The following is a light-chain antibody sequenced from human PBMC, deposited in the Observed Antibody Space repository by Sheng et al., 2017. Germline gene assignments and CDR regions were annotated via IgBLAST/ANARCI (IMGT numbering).Light chain of an antibody. CDR2: DAY. CDR1: QSVTTN. V-gene: IGKV3-11*01. Sequence: EIVLTQSPATLSLSPGERATFFCRASQSVTTNLGWYQQRPGQAPRLLIYDAYKRATGIPARFSGSGSGTDFTLTISSLEPEDFAVYYCQHYERTLRTFGQGTRVDFK. CDR3: QHYERTLRT. J-gene: IGKJ1*01.